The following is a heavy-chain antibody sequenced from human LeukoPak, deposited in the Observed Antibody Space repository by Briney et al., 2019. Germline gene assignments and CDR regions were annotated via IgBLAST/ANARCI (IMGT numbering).Heavy chain of an antibody. CDR2: ISGSGGST. J-gene: IGHJ4*02. Sequence: GGSLRLSCAASEFTFSNYAMSWVRQAPGKGLEWVSGISGSGGSTYYADSVKDQFTISRDNSKNTLYLQMNSLRAEGTAVYYCASYCTGTICYSFDYWGQGTLVTVSS. V-gene: IGHV3-23*01. CDR1: EFTFSNYA. D-gene: IGHD2-2*01. CDR3: ASYCTGTICYSFDY.